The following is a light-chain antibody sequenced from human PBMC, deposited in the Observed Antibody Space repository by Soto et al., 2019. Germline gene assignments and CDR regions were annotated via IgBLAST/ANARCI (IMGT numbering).Light chain of an antibody. CDR2: GAS. J-gene: IGKJ2*01. V-gene: IGKV3-15*01. CDR1: QSANSN. CDR3: QQYNNRPPDT. Sequence: EIVMTQSPATLSVSPGERATLSCRASQSANSNLAWYQQKPGQAPRLLIYGASTRVAGIPARFSGSGSGTEFSLTISSLQSEDFAVYYCQQYNNRPPDTFGQGTKLEIK.